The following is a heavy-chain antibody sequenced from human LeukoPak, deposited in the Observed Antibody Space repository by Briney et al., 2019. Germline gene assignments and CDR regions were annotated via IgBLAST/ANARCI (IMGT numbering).Heavy chain of an antibody. D-gene: IGHD5-12*01. CDR1: GGSISSYY. CDR3: ARGSPYGGYDY. Sequence: SETLSLTCTVSGGSISSYYWSWIRQPPGKGLEWIGYIYYSGSTNYNPSLKSRVTISVNTSKNQFSLKLSSVTAADTAVYYCARGSPYGGYDYWGQGTLVTVSS. V-gene: IGHV4-59*01. CDR2: IYYSGST. J-gene: IGHJ4*02.